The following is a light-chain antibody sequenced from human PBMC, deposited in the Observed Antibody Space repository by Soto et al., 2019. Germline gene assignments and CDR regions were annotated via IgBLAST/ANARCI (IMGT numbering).Light chain of an antibody. CDR3: QQFDSVPCT. CDR2: DAA. V-gene: IGKV1-33*01. J-gene: IGKJ2*02. Sequence: EMTQSPSALSASAGDRVTITCQASQDIKNYVIWYQQKPGRAPKLLIYDAASLGTGVSSRFSGSGSGTHFTLTISSLEPEDVATYYCQQFDSVPCTFGQGTKLEIK. CDR1: QDIKNY.